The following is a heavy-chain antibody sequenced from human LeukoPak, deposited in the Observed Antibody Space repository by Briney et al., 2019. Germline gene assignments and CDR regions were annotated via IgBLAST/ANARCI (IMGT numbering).Heavy chain of an antibody. J-gene: IGHJ4*02. V-gene: IGHV5-51*01. CDR2: IYPGDSDT. D-gene: IGHD2-15*01. CDR3: ARSLGYCSGGSCYLFDY. CDR1: GYSFTSYW. Sequence: GESLKISCKGSGYSFTSYWIGWVRQMPGKGLEWMGIIYPGDSDTRYSPSFQGQVTISADKSFSTAYLQWSSLKASDTAMYYCARSLGYCSGGSCYLFDYWGQGTLVTVSS.